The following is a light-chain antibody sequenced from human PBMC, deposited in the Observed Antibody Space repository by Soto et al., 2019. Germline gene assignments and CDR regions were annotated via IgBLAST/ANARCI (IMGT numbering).Light chain of an antibody. J-gene: IGLJ2*01. V-gene: IGLV2-14*03. CDR2: DVT. CDR1: PSDIGAYNY. CDR3: GSYTISSTLMI. Sequence: QSALTQPASVSGSPGQSITISCSGTPSDIGAYNYVSWYQHLPGKAPKVIIYDVTNRPSGVSSRFSGSKSGTTASLTISGLQAEDEANYYCGSYTISSTLMIFGGGTKLPV.